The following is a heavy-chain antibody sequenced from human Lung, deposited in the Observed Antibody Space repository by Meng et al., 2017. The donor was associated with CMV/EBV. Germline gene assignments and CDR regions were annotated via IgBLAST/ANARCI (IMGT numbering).Heavy chain of an antibody. J-gene: IGHJ6*02. Sequence: ESLKISCKGSGYSFTSYWIGWVRQMPGKGLEWMGIIYPGDSDTRYSPSFQGQVTISADKSISTAYLQWSSLKASDTAMYYCARLSPTGTTLVSLGYYYYYGMDVWGQGTTVTVSS. CDR1: GYSFTSYW. CDR3: ARLSPTGTTLVSLGYYYYYGMDV. V-gene: IGHV5-51*01. CDR2: IYPGDSDT. D-gene: IGHD1-1*01.